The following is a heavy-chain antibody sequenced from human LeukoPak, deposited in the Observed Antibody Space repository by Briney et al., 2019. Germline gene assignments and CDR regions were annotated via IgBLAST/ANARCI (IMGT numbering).Heavy chain of an antibody. D-gene: IGHD3-22*01. CDR3: AREGGYYYDSSGYYDY. CDR1: GGSISSYY. J-gene: IGHJ4*02. CDR2: IYYSGST. V-gene: IGHV4-59*01. Sequence: SETLSLTCTVSGGSISSYYWSWIRQPPGKGLEWIGYIYYSGSTNYNPSLKSRVTTSVDTSKNQFSLKLSSVTAADTAVYYCAREGGYYYDSSGYYDYWGQGTLVTVSS.